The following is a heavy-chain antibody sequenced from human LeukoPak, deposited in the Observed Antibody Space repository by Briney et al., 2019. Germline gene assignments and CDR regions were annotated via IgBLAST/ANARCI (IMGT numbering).Heavy chain of an antibody. Sequence: GRSLRLSCAASGFSFSSYAMHWVRQAPGKGLEWVAVIWYDGSNQYYADSVRGRFTISRDNSKNTLHLRMNSLRAEDTAAYYCVKSGPDFGDLPSEYYFDFWGQGTLVTVSS. V-gene: IGHV3-33*06. D-gene: IGHD4-17*01. J-gene: IGHJ4*02. CDR3: VKSGPDFGDLPSEYYFDF. CDR1: GFSFSSYA. CDR2: IWYDGSNQ.